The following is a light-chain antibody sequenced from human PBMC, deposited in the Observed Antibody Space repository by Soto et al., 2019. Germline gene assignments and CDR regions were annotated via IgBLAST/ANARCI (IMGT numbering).Light chain of an antibody. CDR2: SSN. J-gene: IGLJ3*02. Sequence: QSVLTQPPSASATPGQGVFLSCSGGDSNIGSTEYNWYQQLPGTAPRLLIYSSNQRPSGVPDRISGSKSGTSASLAISGLQSEDEAVYYCAAWDDELHVGLFGGGTKLTVL. CDR3: AAWDDELHVGL. CDR1: DSNIGSTE. V-gene: IGLV1-44*01.